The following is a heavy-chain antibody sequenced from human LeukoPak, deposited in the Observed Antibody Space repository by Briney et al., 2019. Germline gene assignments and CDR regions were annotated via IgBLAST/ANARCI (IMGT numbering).Heavy chain of an antibody. Sequence: ASVKVSCKASGGTFSSYAISWVRQAPGQGLEWMGGIIPILGIANYAQKFQGRVTITADKSTSTAYMELSSLRSEDTAVYYCARDRSGYYYGSGSYYTMDSFDIWGQGTMVTVSS. CDR1: GGTFSSYA. D-gene: IGHD3-10*01. CDR3: ARDRSGYYYGSGSYYTMDSFDI. CDR2: IIPILGIA. V-gene: IGHV1-69*10. J-gene: IGHJ3*02.